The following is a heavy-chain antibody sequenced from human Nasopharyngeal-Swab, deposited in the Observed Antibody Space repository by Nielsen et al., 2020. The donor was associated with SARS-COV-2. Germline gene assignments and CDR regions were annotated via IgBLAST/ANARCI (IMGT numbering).Heavy chain of an antibody. D-gene: IGHD1-14*01. V-gene: IGHV3-48*01. J-gene: IGHJ4*02. CDR2: ISSSSSTI. Sequence: GESLKISCAASGFTFSSYSMNWVRQAPGKGLEWVSYISSSSSTIYYADSVKGRFTISRDNAKNSLYLQMNSLRAEDTAVYYCARGEELGTAYYFDYWGQGTPVTVSS. CDR1: GFTFSSYS. CDR3: ARGEELGTAYYFDY.